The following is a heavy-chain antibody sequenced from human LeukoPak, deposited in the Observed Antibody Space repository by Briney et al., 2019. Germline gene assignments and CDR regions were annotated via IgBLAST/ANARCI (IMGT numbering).Heavy chain of an antibody. CDR2: IKQDGSEK. D-gene: IGHD6-19*01. J-gene: IGHJ4*01. V-gene: IGHV3-7*03. CDR3: AGAPYAGIGVSGLVN. Sequence: GGSLRLSCAASGFTLRSYWMSWVRQAPGKGLEWVANIKQDGSEKYYVDSVKGRFTISRDNAKSTLYLQMNSLRAEDTAVYYCAGAPYAGIGVSGLVNWGHGNLVTVSS. CDR1: GFTLRSYW.